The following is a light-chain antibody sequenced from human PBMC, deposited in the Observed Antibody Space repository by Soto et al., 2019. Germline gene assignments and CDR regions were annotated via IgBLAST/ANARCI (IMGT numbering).Light chain of an antibody. V-gene: IGLV2-14*01. Sequence: QSALTQPASVSGSPGQSITISCTGTSSDVGGYNFVSWYQHHPGEAPKLMIYEISHRPSGVSNRFSGSKAGNTASLTISGLQAEDEADYYCTSYTSSNILVFGGGTKLTVL. CDR3: TSYTSSNILV. J-gene: IGLJ2*01. CDR2: EIS. CDR1: SSDVGGYNF.